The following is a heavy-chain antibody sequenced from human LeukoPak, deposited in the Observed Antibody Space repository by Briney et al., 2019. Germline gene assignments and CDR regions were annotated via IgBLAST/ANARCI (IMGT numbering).Heavy chain of an antibody. CDR3: AKYGPQDSGSSHFDY. V-gene: IGHV3-21*04. D-gene: IGHD1-26*01. Sequence: GGSLRLSCAASGFTFSSYSMNWVRQAPGKGLEWVSSISSSSSYIYYADSVKGRFTTSRDNSKNTLFLQMNSLRAEDTAIYYCAKYGPQDSGSSHFDYWGQGALVTVSS. CDR2: ISSSSSYI. J-gene: IGHJ4*02. CDR1: GFTFSSYS.